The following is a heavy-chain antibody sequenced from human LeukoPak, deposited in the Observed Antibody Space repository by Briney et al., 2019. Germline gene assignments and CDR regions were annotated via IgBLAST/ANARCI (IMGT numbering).Heavy chain of an antibody. V-gene: IGHV3-7*01. D-gene: IGHD5-18*01. CDR2: IKQDGSEK. CDR3: ARGSGYSYGALDY. CDR1: GFTFSSYW. J-gene: IGHJ4*02. Sequence: PGGSLRLSCAASGFTFSSYWMNWVRQAPGKGLEWVANIKQDGSEKYYVDSVKGRFTISRDNAKNSLYLQMNSLRAEDTAVYYCARGSGYSYGALDYWGQGTLVTVSS.